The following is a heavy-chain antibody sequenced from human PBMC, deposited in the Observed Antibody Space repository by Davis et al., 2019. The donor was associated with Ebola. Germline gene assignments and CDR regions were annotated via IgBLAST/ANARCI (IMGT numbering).Heavy chain of an antibody. J-gene: IGHJ5*02. CDR3: ARGREITGGWFDP. Sequence: SETLSLTCAVSGGSISSGGYSWSWIRQPPGKGLEWIGYSYHSGSTYYNPSLKSRVTISVDRSKNQFSLKLSSVTAADTAVYYCARGREITGGWFDPWGQGTLVTVSS. CDR2: SYHSGST. D-gene: IGHD1-26*01. CDR1: GGSISSGGYS. V-gene: IGHV4-30-2*01.